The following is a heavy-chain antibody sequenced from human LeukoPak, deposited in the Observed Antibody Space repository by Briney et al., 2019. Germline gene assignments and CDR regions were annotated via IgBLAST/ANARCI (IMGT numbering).Heavy chain of an antibody. V-gene: IGHV3-23*01. CDR3: AQDIAWGAFEH. Sequence: RSGGSLRLSCAASGFTFSSYAMSWVRQAPGKGLEWVSAISGSGGSTYYADSVKGRFTISRDDSKNTLSLQMNSLGVEDTALYYCAQDIAWGAFEHWGQGTLVTVSS. D-gene: IGHD7-27*01. J-gene: IGHJ4*02. CDR2: ISGSGGST. CDR1: GFTFSSYA.